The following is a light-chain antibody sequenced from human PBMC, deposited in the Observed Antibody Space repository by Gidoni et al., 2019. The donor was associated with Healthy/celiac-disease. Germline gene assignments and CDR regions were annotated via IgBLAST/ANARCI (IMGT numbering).Light chain of an antibody. V-gene: IGKV3-20*01. Sequence: EIVLTLSPGTLSLSPGERATLSCRASQSVSSSYLAWYQQKPGQAPRLLIYGASSRATGIPDRFSGSGSGTDFTLTISRLEPEDCAVYYCQQYGSSPPYTFGQXTKLEIK. CDR2: GAS. J-gene: IGKJ2*01. CDR1: QSVSSSY. CDR3: QQYGSSPPYT.